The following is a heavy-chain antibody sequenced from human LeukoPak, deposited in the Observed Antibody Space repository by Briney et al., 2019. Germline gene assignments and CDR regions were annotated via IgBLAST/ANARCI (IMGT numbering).Heavy chain of an antibody. V-gene: IGHV3-30*18. Sequence: QPGRSLRLSCAASGFTFSSYGMHWVRQAPGKGLEWVAVISYDGSNKYYADSVKGRFTISRDNSKNTLYLQMNSLRAEDTAVYYCAKVEDTAMVTVIDYWGQGTLVTVSS. CDR1: GFTFSSYG. D-gene: IGHD5-18*01. J-gene: IGHJ4*02. CDR3: AKVEDTAMVTVIDY. CDR2: ISYDGSNK.